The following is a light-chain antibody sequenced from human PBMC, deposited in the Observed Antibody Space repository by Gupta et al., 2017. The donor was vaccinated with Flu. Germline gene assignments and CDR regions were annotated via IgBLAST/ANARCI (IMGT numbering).Light chain of an antibody. J-gene: IGKJ2*01. CDR2: WAS. V-gene: IGKV4-1*01. Sequence: DSVMTQSPDSLAVSLGERAAVNCKSSQNLLYSSNNKNYLAWYQKKPGQPPKLLISWASTRESGVPDRFSGSGSGTHFTLTISSLQAEDVAVYSCQQYNVTPHTFGEGTKLEIK. CDR3: QQYNVTPHT. CDR1: QNLLYSSNNKNY.